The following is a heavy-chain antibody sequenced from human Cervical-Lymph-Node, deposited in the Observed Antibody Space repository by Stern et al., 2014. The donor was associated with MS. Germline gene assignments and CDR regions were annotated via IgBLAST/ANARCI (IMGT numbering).Heavy chain of an antibody. D-gene: IGHD3-3*01. CDR3: ARAIFGVNTAAMAPDAFDT. J-gene: IGHJ3*02. CDR1: GFSVSKNY. Sequence: EVQLVESGGGLIQPGGSLRLSCAAPGFSVSKNYMSWVRQAPGKGLEWVSLIYTDDTTYYAASVKGRFTISRDSSRNKLFLQMNSLRAEDKAVYYCARAIFGVNTAAMAPDAFDTWGQGTMVTVSS. V-gene: IGHV3-53*01. CDR2: IYTDDTT.